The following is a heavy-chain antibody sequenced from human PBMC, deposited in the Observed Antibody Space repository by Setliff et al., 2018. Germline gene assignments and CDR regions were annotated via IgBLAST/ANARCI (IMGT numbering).Heavy chain of an antibody. CDR1: GFTFSNYW. CDR2: INRDGSNI. V-gene: IGHV3-74*01. CDR3: ARAFGGNSDAFDI. J-gene: IGHJ3*02. Sequence: GESLKLSCAASGFTFSNYWMHWVRQAPGKGLVWVSHINRDGSNIRYADSVKGRFTISRDIAKNTLYLQINSLRAEDTAVYYCARAFGGNSDAFDIWGQGTMVTVSS. D-gene: IGHD2-21*02.